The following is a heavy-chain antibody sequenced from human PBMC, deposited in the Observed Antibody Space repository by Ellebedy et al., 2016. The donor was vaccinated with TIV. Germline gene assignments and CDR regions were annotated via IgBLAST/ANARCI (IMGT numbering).Heavy chain of an antibody. D-gene: IGHD5-18*01. J-gene: IGHJ4*02. CDR1: GFTFSSYA. Sequence: GESLKISXAASGFTFSSYAMHWVRQAPGKGLEWVAVISYDGSNKYYADSVKGRFTISRDNSKNTLYLQMNSLRAEDTAVYYCAKDWWGSSYGYIDYWGQGTLVTVSS. CDR3: AKDWWGSSYGYIDY. V-gene: IGHV3-30*04. CDR2: ISYDGSNK.